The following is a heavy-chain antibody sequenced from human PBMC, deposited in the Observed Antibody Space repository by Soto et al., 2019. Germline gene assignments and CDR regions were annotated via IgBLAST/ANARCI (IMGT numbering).Heavy chain of an antibody. Sequence: PGGSLRLSCVASGFTFSSYGMNWVRQGPGKGLEWLSSISKSGTTTYYADSVKGRFTISRDNAKNSLYLQMNSLRDEDMAVYYCARDGSCGSSSCSFLPDVLGQGTTLTVSS. D-gene: IGHD2-2*01. CDR3: ARDGSCGSSSCSFLPDV. V-gene: IGHV3-48*02. CDR2: ISKSGTTT. J-gene: IGHJ6*02. CDR1: GFTFSSYG.